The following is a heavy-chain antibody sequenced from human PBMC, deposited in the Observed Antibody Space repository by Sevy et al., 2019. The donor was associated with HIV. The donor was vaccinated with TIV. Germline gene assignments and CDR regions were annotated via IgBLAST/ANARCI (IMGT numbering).Heavy chain of an antibody. CDR2: ISGSGGST. D-gene: IGHD6-19*01. V-gene: IGHV3-23*01. CDR1: GFTFSSYA. CDR3: AKDAEMGYSSGWSHPGNCFDP. Sequence: GGSLRLSCAASGFTFSSYAMSWVRQAPGKGLEWVSAISGSGGSTYYADSVKGRFTISRDNSKNTLYLQMNSLRAEDTAVHYCAKDAEMGYSSGWSHPGNCFDPWGQGTLVTVSS. J-gene: IGHJ5*02.